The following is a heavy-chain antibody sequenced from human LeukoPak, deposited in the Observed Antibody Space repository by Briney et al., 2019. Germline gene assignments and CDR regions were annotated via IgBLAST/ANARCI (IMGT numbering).Heavy chain of an antibody. D-gene: IGHD6-6*01. CDR3: ARDLGIAARPTVPAY. CDR2: IYSGGST. CDR1: GFTVSSNY. V-gene: IGHV3-53*01. Sequence: GGSLRLSCAASGFTVSSNYMSWVRQAPGKGLEWVSVIYSGGSTYYADSVKGRFTISRDNSKNTLYLQMNSLRAEDTAVYYCARDLGIAARPTVPAYWGQGTLVTVSS. J-gene: IGHJ4*02.